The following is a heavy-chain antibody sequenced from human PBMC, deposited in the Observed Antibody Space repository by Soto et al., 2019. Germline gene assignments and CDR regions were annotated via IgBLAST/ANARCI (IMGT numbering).Heavy chain of an antibody. Sequence: QVQLQQWGAGLLKPSETLSLTCAVYGGSFSGYYWSWIRQPPGKGLEWIGEINHSGSTNYNPSLKSRVTISVDTSKNQFSLKLSSVTAADTAVYYCARQYSGSYYFDYWGQGTLVTVSS. CDR3: ARQYSGSYYFDY. CDR2: INHSGST. CDR1: GGSFSGYY. J-gene: IGHJ4*02. D-gene: IGHD1-26*01. V-gene: IGHV4-34*01.